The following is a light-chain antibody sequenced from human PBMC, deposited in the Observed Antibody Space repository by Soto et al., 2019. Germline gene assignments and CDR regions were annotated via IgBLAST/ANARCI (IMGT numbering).Light chain of an antibody. V-gene: IGKV3-15*01. J-gene: IGKJ5*01. Sequence: EIVLTQSLDTLSLSTGERATLSCRASQSISTNLAWSQQKPGQAPKLLIFGASTRATGIPASFSGSGSGTECTLTVNALQSEVSAVYYCQQHNQLPLTLGQGTRLEIK. CDR3: QQHNQLPLT. CDR1: QSISTN. CDR2: GAS.